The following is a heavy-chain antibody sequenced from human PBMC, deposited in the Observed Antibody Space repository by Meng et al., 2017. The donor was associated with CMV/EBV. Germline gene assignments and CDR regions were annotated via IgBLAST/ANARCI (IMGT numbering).Heavy chain of an antibody. CDR3: AAFPIAAAGTWGWFDP. CDR1: GFTFTSSA. V-gene: IGHV1-58*01. CDR2: IVVGSGNT. Sequence: SVNVSCKASGFTFTSSAVQWVRQARGQRLEWIGWIVVGSGNTNYAQKFQERVTITRDMSTSTAYMELSSLRSEDTAGYYCAAFPIAAAGTWGWFDPWGQGTLVTVSS. D-gene: IGHD6-13*01. J-gene: IGHJ5*02.